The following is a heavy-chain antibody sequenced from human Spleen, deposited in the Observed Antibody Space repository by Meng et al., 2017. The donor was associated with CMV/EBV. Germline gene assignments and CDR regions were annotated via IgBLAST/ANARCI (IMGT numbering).Heavy chain of an antibody. CDR2: MNPNSGNT. CDR1: GYSFTGYY. CDR3: ARGVTSGYGMDV. J-gene: IGHJ6*02. V-gene: IGHV1-8*02. D-gene: IGHD4-17*01. Sequence: ASVKVSCKAFGYSFTGYYIQWVRQAPGQGLEWMGWMNPNSGNTGYAQKFQGRVTMTRNTSISTAYMELSSLRSEDTAVYYCARGVTSGYGMDVWGQGTTVTVSS.